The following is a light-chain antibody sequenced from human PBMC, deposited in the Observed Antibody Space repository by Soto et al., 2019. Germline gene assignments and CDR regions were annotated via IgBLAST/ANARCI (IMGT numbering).Light chain of an antibody. CDR1: QTIDSW. CDR2: KAS. Sequence: DIQMTQSPSTLSASVGDRVTITCRASQTIDSWLAWYQQRPGKPPNLLIYKASTLASGVPSRFSGSGSGTEFTLTTNSLQSDDFATYYCQQYHIYSGTFGLGTKVEIK. J-gene: IGKJ1*01. V-gene: IGKV1-5*03. CDR3: QQYHIYSGT.